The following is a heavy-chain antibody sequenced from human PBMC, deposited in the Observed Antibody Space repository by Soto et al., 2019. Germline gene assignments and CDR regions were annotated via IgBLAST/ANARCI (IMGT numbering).Heavy chain of an antibody. CDR3: AREGDFAFDF. CDR2: ISSTSDYI. Sequence: EVQLVESGGGLVQPGGSLKLSCAASGFAFSRYSFNWIRQAPGMGLEWVSSISSTSDYIYYADSVKGRFTVSRDNAKISLYLQMNSLRAEDTAIYYCAREGDFAFDFWGQGTLVTVAS. J-gene: IGHJ4*02. CDR1: GFAFSRYS. D-gene: IGHD1-26*01. V-gene: IGHV3-21*01.